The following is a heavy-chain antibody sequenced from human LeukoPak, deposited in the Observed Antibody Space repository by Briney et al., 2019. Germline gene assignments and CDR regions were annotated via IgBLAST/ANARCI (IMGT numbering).Heavy chain of an antibody. V-gene: IGHV4-34*01. CDR2: TNHSGST. J-gene: IGHJ4*02. CDR1: GGSFGGNY. D-gene: IGHD5-12*01. Sequence: SETLSLTCAVYGGSFGGNYWSWIRQPPGKGLEWIGETNHSGSTNYNPSLKSRVTLSVDTSKNQFSLRLNSVTAADTAVYYCARDYSGYDSYWGQGTLVTVSS. CDR3: ARDYSGYDSY.